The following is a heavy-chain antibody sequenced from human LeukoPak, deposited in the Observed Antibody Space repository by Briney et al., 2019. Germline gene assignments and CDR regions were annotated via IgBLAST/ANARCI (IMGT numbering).Heavy chain of an antibody. V-gene: IGHV4-61*02. J-gene: IGHJ4*02. CDR1: GGSISSGTYY. Sequence: SQTLSLTCTVSGGSISSGTYYWSWIRQPGGKGLEWIGRIYTSGSTNYNPSLKSRVTISGDTSKNEFSLKLSSVTAADTAVYYCARGGSNHAYFDYWGQGTLVTVSS. CDR2: IYTSGST. CDR3: ARGGSNHAYFDY. D-gene: IGHD1-26*01.